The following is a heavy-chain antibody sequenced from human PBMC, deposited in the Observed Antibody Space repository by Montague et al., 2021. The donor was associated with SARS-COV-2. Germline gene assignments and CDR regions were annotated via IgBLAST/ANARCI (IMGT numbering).Heavy chain of an antibody. D-gene: IGHD2-2*01. V-gene: IGHV4-59*01. J-gene: IGHJ4*02. Sequence: SETRSLTCTVSGGSISGYYWTWMRLPPGKGLEWLGHIYYTGSTKYNPSLKSRVTISIDTPKNQFSLKLRSVTAADTAVYFCASAQTTCFIANCVNYFDYWGQGALVTVSS. CDR3: ASAQTTCFIANCVNYFDY. CDR2: IYYTGST. CDR1: GGSISGYY.